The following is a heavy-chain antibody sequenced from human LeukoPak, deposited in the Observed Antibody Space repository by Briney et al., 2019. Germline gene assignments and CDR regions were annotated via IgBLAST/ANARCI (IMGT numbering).Heavy chain of an antibody. V-gene: IGHV4-59*12. Sequence: SSETLSLTCTVSGGSISSYYWSWIRQPPGKGLEWIAYIYYSGSTNYNPSLKSRVTISVDTSKNQFSLKLSSVTAADTAVYYCARRAHTNSGGYVFDIWGLGTMVTVSS. CDR3: ARRAHTNSGGYVFDI. D-gene: IGHD3-10*01. CDR1: GGSISSYY. J-gene: IGHJ3*02. CDR2: IYYSGST.